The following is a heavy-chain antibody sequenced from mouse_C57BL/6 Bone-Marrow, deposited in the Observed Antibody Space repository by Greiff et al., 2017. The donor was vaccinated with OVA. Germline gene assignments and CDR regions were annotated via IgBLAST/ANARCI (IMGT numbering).Heavy chain of an antibody. Sequence: EVKVEESGGGLVQPGGSMKLSCVASGFTFSNYWMNWVRQSPEKGLEWVAQIRLKSDNYATHYAESVKGRFTISRDDSKSSVYLQMNNLRAEDTGIYYCTAYYSGSSFWYFDVWGTGTTVTVSS. CDR3: TAYYSGSSFWYFDV. CDR2: IRLKSDNYAT. CDR1: GFTFSNYW. J-gene: IGHJ1*03. V-gene: IGHV6-3*01. D-gene: IGHD1-1*01.